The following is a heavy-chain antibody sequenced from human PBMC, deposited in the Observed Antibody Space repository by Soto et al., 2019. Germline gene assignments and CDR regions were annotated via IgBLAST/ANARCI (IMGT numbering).Heavy chain of an antibody. J-gene: IGHJ6*02. V-gene: IGHV3-23*01. D-gene: IGHD3-3*01. CDR2: ISGTGGST. CDR3: AKDANYDLWSGGPYYCGMDV. CDR1: GFTFSSYA. Sequence: GGSLRLSCAASGFTFSSYAMSWVRQAPGKGLEWVSAISGTGGSTYYADSVKGWFYISRDNSKTTRYMQMNSLSDEDTAVYYCAKDANYDLWSGGPYYCGMDVWGQGTTVTVSS.